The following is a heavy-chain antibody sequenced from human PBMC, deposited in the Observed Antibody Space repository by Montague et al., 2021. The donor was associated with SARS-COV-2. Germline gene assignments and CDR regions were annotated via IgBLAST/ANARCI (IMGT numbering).Heavy chain of an antibody. D-gene: IGHD4-23*01. CDR2: IDWDDDK. CDR1: GFSLSTSGMC. V-gene: IGHV2-70*01. CDR3: ARMTTVVTLGYYYYYGMDV. J-gene: IGHJ6*02. Sequence: LKPTQTLTLTCTFSGFSLSTSGMCVSWIRQPPGKALEWLALIDWDDDKYYSTSLKTRLTTSKDTSKNQVVLTMTNMDPVDTATYYCARMTTVVTLGYYYYYGMDVWGQGTTVTVSS.